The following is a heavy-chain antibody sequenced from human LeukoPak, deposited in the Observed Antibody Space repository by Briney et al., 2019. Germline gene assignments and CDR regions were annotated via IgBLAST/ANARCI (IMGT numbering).Heavy chain of an antibody. CDR3: ARNSANLIFHDSGYFDY. D-gene: IGHD3-22*01. V-gene: IGHV1-46*01. J-gene: IGHJ4*02. CDR2: INPSGGST. CDR1: GYTFTGYY. Sequence: ASVKVSCKASGYTFTGYYMHWVRQAPGQGLEWMGIINPSGGSTSYAQKFQGRVTMTRDMSTSTVYMELSSLRSEDTAVYSCARNSANLIFHDSGYFDYWGQGTLLTVSS.